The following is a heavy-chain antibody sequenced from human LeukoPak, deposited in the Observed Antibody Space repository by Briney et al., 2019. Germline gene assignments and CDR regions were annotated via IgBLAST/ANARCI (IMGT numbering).Heavy chain of an antibody. V-gene: IGHV1-69*05. CDR1: GGTFSSYE. D-gene: IGHD5-18*01. Sequence: WASVKVSCKASGGTFSSYEISWVRQAPGQGLEWMGGIIPMFGTAKYAQKFQGRVTITTDKSTSTAYMELSSLRSEDTAVYYCARSQLWLGIDYWGQGTLVTVSS. CDR2: IIPMFGTA. CDR3: ARSQLWLGIDY. J-gene: IGHJ4*02.